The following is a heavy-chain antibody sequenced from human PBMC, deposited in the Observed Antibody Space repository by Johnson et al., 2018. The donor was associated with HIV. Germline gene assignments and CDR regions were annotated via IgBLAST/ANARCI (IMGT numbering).Heavy chain of an antibody. CDR3: ARDPIGGAFDI. Sequence: VQLVESGGGLVQPGGSLRLSCAASGFTVSTNYMSWVRQAPGKGLEWVSVIYSGGNTYYADPVKGRFTISRGNSKNTLYLQMNSLRAEDTAMYYCARDPIGGAFDIWGQGTMVLVS. J-gene: IGHJ3*02. CDR1: GFTVSTNY. CDR2: IYSGGNT. V-gene: IGHV3-66*01. D-gene: IGHD3-16*01.